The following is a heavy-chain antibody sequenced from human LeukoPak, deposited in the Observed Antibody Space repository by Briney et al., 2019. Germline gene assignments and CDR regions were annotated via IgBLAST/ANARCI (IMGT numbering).Heavy chain of an antibody. CDR3: ARRRHHYDSYAV. J-gene: IGHJ3*01. CDR1: GDPFTSSNYW. CDR2: IQYTGRT. V-gene: IGHV4-39*01. Sequence: SEPLSLTCTVSGDPFTSSNYWWPWVRLPPGNGLEGIGAIQYTGRTFSNPSLKSRVTISIDTSKKKFSLDLRSATAADTAVYYCARRRHHYDSYAVWGQGTRVTVSS.